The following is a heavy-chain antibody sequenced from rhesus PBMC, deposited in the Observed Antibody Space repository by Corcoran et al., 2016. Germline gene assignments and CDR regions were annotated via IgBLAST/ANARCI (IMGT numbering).Heavy chain of an antibody. D-gene: IGHD3-28*01. Sequence: QVQLVQSGPEVKQPGASVKVSCKASGYSFTTYGMNWVRQAPGQGLEWMGWMNTYTGNPTYAQGFTERFVFSMDTSVSTVYLQISSLKGEDTAVYYCARLYYDSGYYTLDYWGQGVLVTVSS. J-gene: IGHJ4*01. CDR2: MNTYTGNP. CDR3: ARLYYDSGYYTLDY. V-gene: IGHV7-193*02. CDR1: GYSFTTYG.